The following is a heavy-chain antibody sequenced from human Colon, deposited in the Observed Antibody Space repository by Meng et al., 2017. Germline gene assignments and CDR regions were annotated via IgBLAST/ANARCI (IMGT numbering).Heavy chain of an antibody. Sequence: QLQLKESGPGLGRPSEPLSLTCTGSGDSSSGSRYSWGWIRQSPGKGLEYIATIFYSGRTYYNPSLKSRVTMSVDTANNQFSLKLSSVTAADTAVYYCVRERGSYSGGELEYWGQGTLVTVSS. V-gene: IGHV4-39*07. CDR3: VRERGSYSGGELEY. CDR1: GDSSSGSRYS. CDR2: IFYSGRT. D-gene: IGHD3-22*01. J-gene: IGHJ4*02.